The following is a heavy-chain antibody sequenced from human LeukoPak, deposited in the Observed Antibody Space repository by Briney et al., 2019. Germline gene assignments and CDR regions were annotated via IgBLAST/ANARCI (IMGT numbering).Heavy chain of an antibody. J-gene: IGHJ4*02. CDR1: GYTFISQY. CDR3: ARDEAGIFDY. V-gene: IGHV1-46*01. D-gene: IGHD3-10*01. CDR2: INPSGGST. Sequence: EASVKVSCKASGYTFISQYIHWVRQAPGQGLEWMGMINPSGGSTNYAQKFQGRVTMTRDTSTSTVYMELSSLRSEDTAVYYCARDEAGIFDYWGQGTLVTVSS.